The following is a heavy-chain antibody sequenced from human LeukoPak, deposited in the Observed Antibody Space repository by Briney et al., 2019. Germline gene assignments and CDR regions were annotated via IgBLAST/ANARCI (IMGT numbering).Heavy chain of an antibody. CDR2: ISANGRNT. Sequence: SGGSLRLSCAAPGFTVSSYSMHWVRQAPGKGLEYVSAISANGRNTYYASSVKGRFTISRDNSKNTLYLQMGSLRAEDLAVYYCARVGLGSGFDYWGQGTLVTVSS. D-gene: IGHD1-26*01. J-gene: IGHJ4*02. CDR3: ARVGLGSGFDY. CDR1: GFTVSSYS. V-gene: IGHV3-64*01.